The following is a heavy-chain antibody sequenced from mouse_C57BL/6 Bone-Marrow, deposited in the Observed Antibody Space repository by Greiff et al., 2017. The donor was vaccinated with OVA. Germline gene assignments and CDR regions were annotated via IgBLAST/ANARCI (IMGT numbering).Heavy chain of an antibody. V-gene: IGHV1-66*01. CDR1: GYSFTSYY. CDR3: AREKDDYDNFDY. Sequence: VKLVESGPELVKPGASVKISCKASGYSFTSYYIHWVKQRPGQGLEWIGWIYPGSGNTKYNEKFKGKATLTADTSSSTAYMQLSSLTSEDSAVYYCAREKDDYDNFDYWGQGTTLTVSS. CDR2: IYPGSGNT. D-gene: IGHD2-4*01. J-gene: IGHJ2*01.